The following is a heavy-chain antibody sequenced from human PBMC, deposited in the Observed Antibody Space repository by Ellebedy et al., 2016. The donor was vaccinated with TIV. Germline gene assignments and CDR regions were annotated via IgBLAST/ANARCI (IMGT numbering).Heavy chain of an antibody. D-gene: IGHD3-22*01. J-gene: IGHJ4*02. V-gene: IGHV3-23*01. CDR1: GFTFSSYA. Sequence: GESLKISCGGSGFTFSSYAMSWVRQAPGKGLEWVSTISNTGSRTYYADSVEGRFIISRDNSKKTLYLQMNSLRAEDTAVYFFAKGRGGGSDSSAPRYYFDYWGLGTLVTVSS. CDR3: AKGRGGGSDSSAPRYYFDY. CDR2: ISNTGSRT.